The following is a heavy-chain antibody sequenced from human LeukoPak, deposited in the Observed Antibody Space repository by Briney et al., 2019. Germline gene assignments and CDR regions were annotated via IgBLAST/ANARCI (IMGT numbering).Heavy chain of an antibody. J-gene: IGHJ4*02. CDR1: GFSFSNSS. CDR3: ARDPPFIIGTTFFDY. V-gene: IGHV3-48*04. Sequence: GGSLRLSCAASGFSFSNSSMNWVRQSPGKGLEWVSYISGSTTATYYADSVRGRFTISRDNAKNSLYLQMNSLRAEDTAVYYCARDPPFIIGTTFFDYWGQGTLVTVSS. CDR2: ISGSTTAT. D-gene: IGHD1-20*01.